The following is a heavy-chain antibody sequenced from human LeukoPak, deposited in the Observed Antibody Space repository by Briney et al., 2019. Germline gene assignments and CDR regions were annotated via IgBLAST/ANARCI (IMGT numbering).Heavy chain of an antibody. CDR1: GGSISSTSYY. J-gene: IGHJ4*02. Sequence: SETLSLTCTVSGGSISSTSYYCGWIRQPPGKGLEWIGSMHYSGSTNYNPSLKSRVTISVDTSKNQFSLKLSSVTAADTAVYYCARDRGIAGFDYWGQGTLVTVSS. CDR2: MHYSGST. D-gene: IGHD6-13*01. CDR3: ARDRGIAGFDY. V-gene: IGHV4-39*07.